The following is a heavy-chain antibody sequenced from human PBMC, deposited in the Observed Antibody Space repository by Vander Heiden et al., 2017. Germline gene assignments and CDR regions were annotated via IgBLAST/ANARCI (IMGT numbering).Heavy chain of an antibody. CDR3: ASQRDYAPDY. D-gene: IGHD4-17*01. V-gene: IGHV3-48*02. CDR2: ISSSSSTI. Sequence: EVQLVESGGGLVQPGGSLRLSCATSGFTFSSYSMNWVRQAPGKGLGWVSYISSSSSTIYDADSVKGRFTISRDNAKNSLYLQMNSLRDEDTAVYYCASQRDYAPDYWGQGTLVTVSS. CDR1: GFTFSSYS. J-gene: IGHJ4*02.